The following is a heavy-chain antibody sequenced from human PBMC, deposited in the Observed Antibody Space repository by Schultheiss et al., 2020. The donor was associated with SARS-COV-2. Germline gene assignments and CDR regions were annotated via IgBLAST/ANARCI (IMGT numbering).Heavy chain of an antibody. J-gene: IGHJ3*02. D-gene: IGHD1-26*01. CDR2: INHSGST. CDR1: GGSFSGYY. Sequence: SQTLSLTCAVYGGSFSGYYWSWIRQPPGKGLEWIGEINHSGSTNYNPSLKSRVTISVDRSKNQFSLKLSSVTAADTAVYYCARERDSGSYRAFDIWGQGTMVTVSS. V-gene: IGHV4-34*01. CDR3: ARERDSGSYRAFDI.